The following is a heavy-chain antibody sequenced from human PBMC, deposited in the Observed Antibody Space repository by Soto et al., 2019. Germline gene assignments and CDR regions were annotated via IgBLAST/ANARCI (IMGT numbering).Heavy chain of an antibody. CDR3: ARHSHDILTGYYISWFDP. D-gene: IGHD3-9*01. J-gene: IGHJ5*02. CDR1: GYSFTSYW. CDR2: IYPGDSDT. Sequence: PGESLKISCKGSGYSFTSYWIGWVRQMPGKGLEWMGIIYPGDSDTRYSPSFQGQVTISADKSISTAYLQWSSLKASDTAMYYWARHSHDILTGYYISWFDPWGQGTLVTVSS. V-gene: IGHV5-51*01.